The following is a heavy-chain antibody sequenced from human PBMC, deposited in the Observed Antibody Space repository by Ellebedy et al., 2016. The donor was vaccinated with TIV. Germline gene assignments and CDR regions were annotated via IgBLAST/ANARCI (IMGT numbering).Heavy chain of an antibody. V-gene: IGHV3-53*01. CDR2: IHNDGNT. J-gene: IGHJ3*01. CDR3: ATYRRAYDV. D-gene: IGHD3-16*02. CDR1: DFTVSNNY. Sequence: PGGSLRLSCAASDFTVSNNYMTWVRQAPGKGLEWVSNIHNDGNTYYADSVRGRFTMSRDNSKKTLFLQMNSLRAEDTAVYYCATYRRAYDVWGQGTMVTVSS.